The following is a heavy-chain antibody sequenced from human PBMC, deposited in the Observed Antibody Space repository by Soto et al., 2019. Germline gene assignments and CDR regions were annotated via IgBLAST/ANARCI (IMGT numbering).Heavy chain of an antibody. CDR1: GFSFSSYA. CDR2: ISYDGSNK. Sequence: GGSLRLSCAAYGFSFSSYAMHWVRQAAGKGLEWVAVISYDGSNKYYADSVKGRFTISRDNSKNTLYLQMNSLRAEDTAVYYCARAYEGDYFDYWGQGT. J-gene: IGHJ4*02. CDR3: ARAYEGDYFDY. D-gene: IGHD3-16*01. V-gene: IGHV3-30-3*01.